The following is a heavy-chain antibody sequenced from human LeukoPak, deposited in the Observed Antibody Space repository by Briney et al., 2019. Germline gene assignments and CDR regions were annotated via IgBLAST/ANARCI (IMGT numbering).Heavy chain of an antibody. CDR2: ISGSGGRT. Sequence: GGSLRLSFAASGFTFSTSALSWVGQAPGKGLDWVSAISGSGGRTYYADSVKGRFTISRDNSRNTLYLQMNSLRAEDTAVYYCAKDSSAVAGPEGSFDIWGQGTMVTVSS. J-gene: IGHJ3*02. D-gene: IGHD6-19*01. CDR3: AKDSSAVAGPEGSFDI. CDR1: GFTFSTSA. V-gene: IGHV3-23*01.